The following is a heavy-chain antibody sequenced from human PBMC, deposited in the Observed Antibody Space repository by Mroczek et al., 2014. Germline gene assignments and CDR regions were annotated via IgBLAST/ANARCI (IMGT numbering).Heavy chain of an antibody. CDR2: IYYSGST. V-gene: IGHV4-59*01. D-gene: IGHD3-10*01. J-gene: IGHJ4*02. Sequence: QVQLQESGPGLVKPSETLSLTCTVSGDSISSFYWSWIRQPPGKGLEWIGYIYYSGSTNYNPSLKSRVTISVDTSKNQFSLKLSSVTAADTAVYYCAIIGDYYGSGDPVDYWGQGTLVTVSS. CDR3: AIIGDYYGSGDPVDY. CDR1: GDSISSFY.